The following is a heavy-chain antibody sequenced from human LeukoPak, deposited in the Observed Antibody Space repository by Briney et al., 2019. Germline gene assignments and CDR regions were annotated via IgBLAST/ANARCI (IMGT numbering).Heavy chain of an antibody. Sequence: GGSLRLSCAASGFTLSSYEMNWVRQAPGKGLEWVSYISSSGSTIYYADSVKGRFTISRDNAKNSLHLQMNSLRAEDTAVYYCARGGTGELLYFDYWGQGTLVTVSS. D-gene: IGHD3-10*01. CDR2: ISSSGSTI. V-gene: IGHV3-48*03. CDR1: GFTLSSYE. CDR3: ARGGTGELLYFDY. J-gene: IGHJ4*02.